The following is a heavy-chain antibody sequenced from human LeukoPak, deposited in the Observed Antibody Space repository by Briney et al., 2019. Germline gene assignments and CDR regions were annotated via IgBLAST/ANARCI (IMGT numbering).Heavy chain of an antibody. CDR1: GGTFSSYA. CDR3: ARDDILTLDYYYYYGMDV. V-gene: IGHV1-69*04. D-gene: IGHD3-9*01. J-gene: IGHJ6*02. Sequence: SVKVCCKASGGTFSSYAISWVRQAPGQGLEWMGRIIPILGIANYAQKFQGRVTISADKSTSTAYMELSSLRSEDTAVYYCARDDILTLDYYYYYGMDVWGQGTTVTVSS. CDR2: IIPILGIA.